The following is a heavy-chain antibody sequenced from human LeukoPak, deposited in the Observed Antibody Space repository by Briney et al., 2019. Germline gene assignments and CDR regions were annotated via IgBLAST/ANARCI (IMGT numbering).Heavy chain of an antibody. CDR3: ARSSMTLFDY. V-gene: IGHV3-53*04. J-gene: IGHJ4*02. Sequence: PGGSLRLSCAASGFTFSSSAMSWVRQAPGKGLEWVSVIYSGGSTYYADSVKGRFTISRHNSKNTLYLQMNSLRAEDTAVHYCARSSMTLFDYWGQGTLVTVSS. D-gene: IGHD2/OR15-2a*01. CDR1: GFTFSSSA. CDR2: IYSGGST.